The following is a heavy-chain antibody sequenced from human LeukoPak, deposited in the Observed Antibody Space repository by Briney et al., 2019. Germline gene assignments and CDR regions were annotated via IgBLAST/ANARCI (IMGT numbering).Heavy chain of an antibody. D-gene: IGHD6-13*01. CDR1: GFTFSSYW. J-gene: IGHJ4*02. CDR3: ARDPPGIAAACDY. V-gene: IGHV3-7*01. Sequence: GGSLRLSCAASGFTFSSYWMSWVRQAPGKGPEWVANIKQDGSEKYYVDSVKGRFTISRDNAKNSLYLQMNSLRAEDTAVYYCARDPPGIAAACDYWGQGTLVTVSS. CDR2: IKQDGSEK.